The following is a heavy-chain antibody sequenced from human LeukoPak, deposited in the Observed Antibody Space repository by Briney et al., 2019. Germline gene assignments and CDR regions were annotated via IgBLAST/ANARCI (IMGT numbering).Heavy chain of an antibody. J-gene: IGHJ4*02. V-gene: IGHV3-30*18. CDR3: AKDPYGDYVSYFVY. Sequence: GGSLRLSCAASGFTLRSYGMHWVRQALANGLECVAVISYDGSNKFYADSVKGRFTTSRDNSKNTLYLQMNRVRAEDTAVYYCAKDPYGDYVSYFVYWGQGNLVTVSS. CDR1: GFTLRSYG. D-gene: IGHD4-17*01. CDR2: ISYDGSNK.